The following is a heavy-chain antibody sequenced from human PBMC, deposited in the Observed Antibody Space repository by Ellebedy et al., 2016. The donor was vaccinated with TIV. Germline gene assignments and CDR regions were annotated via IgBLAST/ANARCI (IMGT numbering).Heavy chain of an antibody. CDR3: AKGAYYDSSWGAFY. CDR2: ISGSGGST. J-gene: IGHJ4*02. V-gene: IGHV3-23*01. CDR1: GFTFSSYA. D-gene: IGHD3-22*01. Sequence: GGSLRLXXAASGFTFSSYAMSWVRQAPGKGLEWVSAISGSGGSTYYADSVKGRFTISRDNSKNTLYLQMNSLRAEDTAVYYCAKGAYYDSSWGAFYWGQGTLVTVSS.